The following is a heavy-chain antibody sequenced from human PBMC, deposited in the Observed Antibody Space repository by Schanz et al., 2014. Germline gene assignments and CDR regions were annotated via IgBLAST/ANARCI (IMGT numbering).Heavy chain of an antibody. CDR3: ARDRRRYCSTASCLHDNWFDP. J-gene: IGHJ5*02. CDR1: GYTFTRSG. CDR2: ISAYTNNT. Sequence: QVQLVQSGAEVKKPGASVKVSCKASGYTFTRSGISWVRQAPGQGLEWMGWISAYTNNTNYAQKVQGRVTMTTDTSTGTAYMELRSLRSDDTAVYYCARDRRRYCSTASCLHDNWFDPWGQGTLVIVSS. V-gene: IGHV1-18*01. D-gene: IGHD2-2*01.